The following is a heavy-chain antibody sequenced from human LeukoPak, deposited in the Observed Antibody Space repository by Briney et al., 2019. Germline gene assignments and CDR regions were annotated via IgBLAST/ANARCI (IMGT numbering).Heavy chain of an antibody. J-gene: IGHJ5*02. CDR2: FDPEDGET. Sequence: ASVKVSCKVSGYTLTELSMHWVRQAPGKGLEWMGGFDPEDGETIYAQKFQGRVTMTEDTSTDTAYMELSSLRSEDTAVYYCAREITMVRGVIIRVVGNWFDPWGQGTLVTVSS. CDR3: AREITMVRGVIIRVVGNWFDP. V-gene: IGHV1-24*01. CDR1: GYTLTELS. D-gene: IGHD3-10*01.